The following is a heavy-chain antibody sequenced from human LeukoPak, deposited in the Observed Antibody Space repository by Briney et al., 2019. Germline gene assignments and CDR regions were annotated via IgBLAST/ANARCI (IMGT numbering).Heavy chain of an antibody. CDR1: GFIFSNYE. Sequence: GGSLRLSCAGSGFIFSNYEMNWVRQAPGKGLEWVSYISSTGSDIYYADSVKGRFTISRDNAENSLFLQMNSLRAEDTAVYYCARDLPTGTYRAYFDNCGQGTLVTVSS. CDR3: ARDLPTGTYRAYFDN. CDR2: ISSTGSDI. J-gene: IGHJ4*02. V-gene: IGHV3-48*03. D-gene: IGHD1-26*01.